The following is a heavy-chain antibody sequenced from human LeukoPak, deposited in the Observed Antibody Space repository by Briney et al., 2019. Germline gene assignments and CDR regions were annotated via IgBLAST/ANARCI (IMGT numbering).Heavy chain of an antibody. CDR2: ITPTDGT. CDR3: ARDRYGDGFAHLDY. D-gene: IGHD5-24*01. CDR1: GYTFTSYA. J-gene: IGHJ4*02. V-gene: IGHV1-2*02. Sequence: ASVKVSCKASGYTFTSYAIHWVRQAPGQRLEWMGWITPTDGTNYPQKFQGRVAITWDTSITTAYMDLSRLTSDDTAVYYCARDRYGDGFAHLDYWGQGALVTVSS.